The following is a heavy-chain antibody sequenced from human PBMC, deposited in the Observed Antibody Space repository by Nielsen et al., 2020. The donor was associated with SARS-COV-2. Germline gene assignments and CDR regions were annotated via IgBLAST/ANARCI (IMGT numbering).Heavy chain of an antibody. V-gene: IGHV3-30*18. CDR3: AKRRAVFMLTFGGEGAMDV. CDR1: GFTFNNFG. J-gene: IGHJ6*02. D-gene: IGHD3-16*01. CDR2: ISYEGSKK. Sequence: GGSLRLSCVASGFTFNNFGFHWVRQAPGKGLEWVASISYEGSKKYYADSLTGRFTVSRDTSRNTVYLQMNSLSAEDTAVYHCAKRRAVFMLTFGGEGAMDVWGQGTTVSVSS.